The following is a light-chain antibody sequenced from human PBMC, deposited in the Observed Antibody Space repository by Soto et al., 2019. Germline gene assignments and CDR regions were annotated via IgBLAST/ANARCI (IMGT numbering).Light chain of an antibody. J-gene: IGKJ3*01. CDR3: QNYNSAPLT. V-gene: IGKV1-27*01. CDR2: AAS. Sequence: DIQMTQSPSSLSASVGDTVTITCRASQGISNSLAWFQQKPGRVPQLLIYAASTLQPGVPPRFSGSGSGTDFTLTISSLQPEDVATYYCQNYNSAPLTFGPGTRVEIK. CDR1: QGISNS.